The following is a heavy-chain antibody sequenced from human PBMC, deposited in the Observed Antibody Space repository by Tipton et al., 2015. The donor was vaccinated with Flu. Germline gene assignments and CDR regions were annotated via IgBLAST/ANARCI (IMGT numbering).Heavy chain of an antibody. Sequence: QLVQSGGGLIQPGGSLRLSCAASGFTVSSNYMSWVRQAPGKGLEWVSVIYSGGSTYYADSVKGRFTISRDNSKNTLYLQMNSLRAEDTAVYYCARVLATGWGYYYYGMDVWGQGTTVTVSS. CDR3: ARVLATGWGYYYYGMDV. J-gene: IGHJ6*02. V-gene: IGHV3-53*01. CDR1: GFTVSSNY. D-gene: IGHD4-17*01. CDR2: IYSGGST.